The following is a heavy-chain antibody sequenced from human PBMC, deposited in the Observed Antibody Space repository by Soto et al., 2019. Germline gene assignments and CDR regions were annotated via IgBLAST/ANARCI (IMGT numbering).Heavy chain of an antibody. D-gene: IGHD2-15*01. J-gene: IGHJ6*03. CDR1: GGSISSYY. Sequence: QVQLQESGPGLVKPSETLSLTYTVSGGSISSYYWSWIRQPPGKGLEWIGYIYYSGSTNYNPSLKSRVTISVDTSKNQFSLKLSSVTAADTAVYYCARDFGRGPYYYYYMDVWGKGTTVTVSS. CDR2: IYYSGST. CDR3: ARDFGRGPYYYYYMDV. V-gene: IGHV4-59*01.